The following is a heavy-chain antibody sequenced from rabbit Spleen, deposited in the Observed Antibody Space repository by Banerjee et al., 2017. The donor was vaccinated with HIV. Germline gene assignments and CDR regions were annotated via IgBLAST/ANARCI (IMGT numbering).Heavy chain of an antibody. CDR2: IELGSSGFT. CDR1: GFSFSSDY. Sequence: QEQLEESGGDLVKPGASLTLTCAASGFSFSSDYMCWVRQAPGKGLEWIACIELGSSGFTYVASWAKGRFTISKTSSTTVTLHMTSLTAADTATYVCARDLVAVIGWNFNLWGPGTLVTVS. CDR3: ARDLVAVIGWNFNL. V-gene: IGHV1S45*01. D-gene: IGHD1-1*01. J-gene: IGHJ4*01.